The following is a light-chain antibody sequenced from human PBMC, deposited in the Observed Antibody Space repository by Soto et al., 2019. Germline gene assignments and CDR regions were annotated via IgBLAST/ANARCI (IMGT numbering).Light chain of an antibody. CDR3: QQYGSPWT. CDR2: GAS. J-gene: IGKJ1*01. Sequence: EIVLTQPPGTLSLSPGERATLSCRASQSVSSSYLAWYQQKPGQAPRLLIYGASNRATGIPDRFSGSGSGTDFTLTISRLEPEDFAVYYCQQYGSPWTFGQGTKVDIK. V-gene: IGKV3-20*01. CDR1: QSVSSSY.